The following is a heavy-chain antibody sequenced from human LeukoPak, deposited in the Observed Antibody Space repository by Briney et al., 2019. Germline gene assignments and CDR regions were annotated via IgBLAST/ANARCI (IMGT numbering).Heavy chain of an antibody. CDR2: ISGSGDST. V-gene: IGHV3-23*01. CDR3: AKEKQRNFDY. CDR1: GFTFSNYA. J-gene: IGHJ4*02. Sequence: PGGSLRLSCAASGFTFSNYAMSWVRQAPGKGLEWVSGISGSGDSTHYGDSVQGRFTISRDNSKNTLYLQMNTLRAEDTAVYYCAKEKQRNFDYWGQGTLVTVSS.